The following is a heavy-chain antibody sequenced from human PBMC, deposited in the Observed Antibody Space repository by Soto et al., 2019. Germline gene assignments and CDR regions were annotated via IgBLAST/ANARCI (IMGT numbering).Heavy chain of an antibody. CDR2: ISSSSSYT. Sequence: AGSMILSCAASGFTFSDYYMSWIRPVPGKGLEWVSYISSSSSYTNYADSVKGRFTISRDNAKNSLYLQMNSLRAEDTALYYCAKDTGYYYYGMDAWGQGTTVTVSS. J-gene: IGHJ6*02. CDR3: AKDTGYYYYGMDA. CDR1: GFTFSDYY. V-gene: IGHV3-11*05.